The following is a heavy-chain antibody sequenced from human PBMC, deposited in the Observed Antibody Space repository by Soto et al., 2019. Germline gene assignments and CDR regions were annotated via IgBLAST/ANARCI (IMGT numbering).Heavy chain of an antibody. D-gene: IGHD3-22*01. V-gene: IGHV3-33*01. CDR3: ASSSSGYSFFDY. J-gene: IGHJ4*02. CDR1: GFTFSSYG. Sequence: GGSLRLSCAASGFTFSSYGMHWVRQAPGKGLEWVAVIWYDGSNKYYADSVKGRFTISRDNSKNTLYLQMNSLRAEDTAVYYCASSSSGYSFFDYWGQGTLVTVSS. CDR2: IWYDGSNK.